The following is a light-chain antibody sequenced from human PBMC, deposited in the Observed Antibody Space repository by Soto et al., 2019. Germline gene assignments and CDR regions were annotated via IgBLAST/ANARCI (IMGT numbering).Light chain of an antibody. J-gene: IGKJ4*01. Sequence: EIVMTQSPATLSVSPGETATLSCRASQSVAGNLAWYQQKPGQPPRLLIYGVSTRATGVPARFSGSGSETDFSLTISGLQIEDFALYYCQQSNNWPPLTFGGGTKVEIK. CDR3: QQSNNWPPLT. CDR2: GVS. CDR1: QSVAGN. V-gene: IGKV3-15*01.